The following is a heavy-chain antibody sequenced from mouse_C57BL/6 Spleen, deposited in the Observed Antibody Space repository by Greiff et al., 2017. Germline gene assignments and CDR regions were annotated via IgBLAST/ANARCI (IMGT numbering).Heavy chain of an antibody. CDR2: IYPGDGDT. J-gene: IGHJ1*03. CDR1: GYAFSSSW. V-gene: IGHV1-82*01. CDR3: ARGGPRDV. Sequence: QVQLQQSGPELVKPGASVKISCKASGYAFSSSWMNWVKQRPGKGLEWIGRIYPGDGDTNYNGKFKGKATLTADKSSSTAYMQLSSLTSEDSAVYFCARGGPRDVWGTGTTVTVSS.